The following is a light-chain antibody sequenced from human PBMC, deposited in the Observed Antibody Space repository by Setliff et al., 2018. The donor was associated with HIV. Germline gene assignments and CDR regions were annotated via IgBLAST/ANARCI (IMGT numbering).Light chain of an antibody. CDR3: CSYVTGSTYV. V-gene: IGLV2-23*02. J-gene: IGLJ1*01. CDR1: SSDVGGYNY. CDR2: DVT. Sequence: QSVLTQPASVSGSPGQSITIPCTGTSSDVGGYNYVSWYQHYPGKAPKFMIYDVTTRPSGVSNRFSGSKSGNTASLTISGLQAEDEADYFCCSYVTGSTYVCGTGTKGTVL.